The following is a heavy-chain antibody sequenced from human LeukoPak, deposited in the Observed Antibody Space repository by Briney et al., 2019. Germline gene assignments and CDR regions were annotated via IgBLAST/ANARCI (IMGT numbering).Heavy chain of an antibody. CDR3: AREWELLDY. CDR1: GFTFSSYS. V-gene: IGHV3-21*01. D-gene: IGHD1-26*01. Sequence: GGSLRLSCAASGFTFSSYSMNLVRQAPGKGLEWVSSISSSSSYIYYADSVKGRFTISRDNAKNSLYLPMNSLRAEDTAVYYCAREWELLDYWGQGTLVTVSS. J-gene: IGHJ4*02. CDR2: ISSSSSYI.